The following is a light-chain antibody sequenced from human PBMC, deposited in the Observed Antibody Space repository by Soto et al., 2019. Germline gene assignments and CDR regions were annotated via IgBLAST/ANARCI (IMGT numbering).Light chain of an antibody. CDR3: ASNTTTSNQYV. J-gene: IGLJ1*01. CDR2: NVF. V-gene: IGLV2-14*03. Sequence: QSALTQPASVSGSPGQSITVSCTGTSSVIGGYSSVSWYQHHPGKAPKLMIYNVFNRPPGVSYRFSGSKSGNTASLTISGLQAEDEADYYCASNTTTSNQYVFGAGTKVTVL. CDR1: SSVIGGYSS.